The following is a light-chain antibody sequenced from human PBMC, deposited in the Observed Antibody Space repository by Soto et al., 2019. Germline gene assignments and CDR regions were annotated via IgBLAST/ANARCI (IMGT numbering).Light chain of an antibody. CDR2: GAS. CDR1: QSVSSSY. J-gene: IGKJ4*01. V-gene: IGKV3-20*01. CDR3: QQYGSSPRT. Sequence: EIVLTQSPGTLSLSPGERATLSSRASQSVSSSYLAWYQQKPGQAPRLLIYGASSRATGIPDRFSGSGSGTDFTLTISRLEPEDFAVYYCQQYGSSPRTFGGGTKVEI.